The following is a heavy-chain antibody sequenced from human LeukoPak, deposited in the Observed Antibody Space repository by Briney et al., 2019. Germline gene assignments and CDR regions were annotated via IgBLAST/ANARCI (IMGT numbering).Heavy chain of an antibody. CDR2: IYSGDST. D-gene: IGHD3-22*01. V-gene: IGHV3-66*02. CDR3: AREAYYHDSSGYYYPDY. J-gene: IGHJ4*02. Sequence: PGGSLRLSCAASGFTVSTSYMSWVRQAPGMGLEWVSIIYSGDSTSYTDSVKGRFTISRDSSKNTLYLQMNSLRAEDTAVYFCAREAYYHDSSGYYYPDYWGQGTLVTVSS. CDR1: GFTVSTSY.